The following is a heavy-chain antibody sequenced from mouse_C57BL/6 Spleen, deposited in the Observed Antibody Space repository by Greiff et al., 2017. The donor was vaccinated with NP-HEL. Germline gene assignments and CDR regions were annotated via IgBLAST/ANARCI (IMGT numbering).Heavy chain of an antibody. J-gene: IGHJ3*01. V-gene: IGHV5-9-1*02. Sequence: EVQGVESGEGLVKPGGSLKLSCAASGFTFSSYAMSWVRQTPEKRLEWVAYISSGGDYIYYADTVKGRFTISRDNARNTLYLQMSSLKSEDTAMYYCTSYGSSYAWFAYWGQGTLVTVSA. CDR1: GFTFSSYA. CDR2: ISSGGDYI. D-gene: IGHD1-1*01. CDR3: TSYGSSYAWFAY.